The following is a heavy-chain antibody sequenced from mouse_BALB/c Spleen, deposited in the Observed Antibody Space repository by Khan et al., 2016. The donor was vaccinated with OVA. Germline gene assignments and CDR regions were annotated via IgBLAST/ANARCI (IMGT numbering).Heavy chain of an antibody. V-gene: IGHV9-3-1*01. Sequence: QIQLVQSGPELKKPGETVKISCKASGYTFTNCGMNWVKQAPGKGLKWMGWINTYTGEPTYADDFKGRFAFSLETSASTAYLQINNLKNEDTATYFYARPPYFSYVMDYWGQGTSVTVSS. CDR3: ARPPYFSYVMDY. CDR2: INTYTGEP. J-gene: IGHJ4*01. D-gene: IGHD2-10*01. CDR1: GYTFTNCG.